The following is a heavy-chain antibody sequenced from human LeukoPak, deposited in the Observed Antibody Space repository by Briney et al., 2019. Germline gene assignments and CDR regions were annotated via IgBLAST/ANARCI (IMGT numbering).Heavy chain of an antibody. CDR3: ARVYYDFWSGPHYWYFDL. Sequence: SQTLSLTCTVSGGSISSGGYYWSWIRQHPGKGLEWIGYIYYSGSTYYNPSLKSRVTISVDTSKNQFSLKLSSVTAADTAVYYCARVYYDFWSGPHYWYFDLWGRGTLVTVSS. CDR1: GGSISSGGYY. J-gene: IGHJ2*01. CDR2: IYYSGST. D-gene: IGHD3-3*01. V-gene: IGHV4-31*03.